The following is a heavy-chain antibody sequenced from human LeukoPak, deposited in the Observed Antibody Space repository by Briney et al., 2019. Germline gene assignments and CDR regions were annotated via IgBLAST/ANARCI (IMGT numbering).Heavy chain of an antibody. CDR3: ARHSYSSSWYVDYYYMDI. Sequence: SVKVSCNTSRGAFSSYAISWVRQAPGQGLEWMGGIIPIFGTPNDAQKYQGRVTITADESTSAAYMELSSLRSEDTAVYYCARHSYSSSWYVDYYYMDIWGKGTTITISS. CDR2: IIPIFGTP. J-gene: IGHJ6*03. CDR1: RGAFSSYA. D-gene: IGHD6-13*01. V-gene: IGHV1-69*13.